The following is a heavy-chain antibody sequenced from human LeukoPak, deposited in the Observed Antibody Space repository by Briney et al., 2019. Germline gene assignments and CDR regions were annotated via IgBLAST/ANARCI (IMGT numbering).Heavy chain of an antibody. D-gene: IGHD3-9*01. CDR2: IKQDGSEK. V-gene: IGHV3-7*01. Sequence: GGSLSLSCAASGFTFISYWMSWLRQAPGKGLEGVANIKQDGSEKYYVVSVKGRFTISRDNAKNSLYLQMNSLRAEDTAVYYCARDSDVLRYFDWLLDYWGQGTLVTVSS. J-gene: IGHJ4*02. CDR3: ARDSDVLRYFDWLLDY. CDR1: GFTFISYW.